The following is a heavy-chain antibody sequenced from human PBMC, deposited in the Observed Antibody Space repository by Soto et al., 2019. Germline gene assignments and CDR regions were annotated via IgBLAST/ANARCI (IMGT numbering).Heavy chain of an antibody. V-gene: IGHV3-48*04. CDR3: ARDRLNWGGSAIDWYFDL. CDR2: ISSSSSTI. J-gene: IGHJ2*01. CDR1: GFTFSSYS. D-gene: IGHD7-27*01. Sequence: GGSLRLSCAASGFTFSSYSMNWVRQAPGKGLEWVSYISSSSSTIYYADSVKGRFTISRDNAKNSLYLQMNSLRAEDTAVYYCARDRLNWGGSAIDWYFDLWGRGTLVTVPS.